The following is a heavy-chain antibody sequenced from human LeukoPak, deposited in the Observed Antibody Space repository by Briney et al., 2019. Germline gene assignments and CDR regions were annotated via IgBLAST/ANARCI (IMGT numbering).Heavy chain of an antibody. CDR3: ARHRRSTTGSEEYDY. CDR2: IYYSGST. D-gene: IGHD2-8*02. J-gene: IGHJ4*02. CDR1: GDSISRSSYY. V-gene: IGHV4-39*01. Sequence: SETLSLTCTVSGDSISRSSYYWAWIRQPPGKGLEWIGSIYYSGSTYYNPSLKSRVTISVDTSKNQFSLKVSSVTAADTAVYYCARHRRSTTGSEEYDYWGQGTLVTVSS.